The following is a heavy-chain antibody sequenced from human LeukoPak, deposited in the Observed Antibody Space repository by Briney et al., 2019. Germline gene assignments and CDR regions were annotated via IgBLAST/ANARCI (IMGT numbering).Heavy chain of an antibody. CDR2: ISGRGGST. D-gene: IGHD6-19*01. Sequence: PGGSLTLSCAASGFTFSSYAMSWVRQAPGKGLELVSAISGRGGSTYYADSVKGRFTISRDNSKNTLYLQMNSLRAEDTAVYYCAKDRAVAGFDYWGQGTLVTVSS. V-gene: IGHV3-23*01. J-gene: IGHJ4*02. CDR1: GFTFSSYA. CDR3: AKDRAVAGFDY.